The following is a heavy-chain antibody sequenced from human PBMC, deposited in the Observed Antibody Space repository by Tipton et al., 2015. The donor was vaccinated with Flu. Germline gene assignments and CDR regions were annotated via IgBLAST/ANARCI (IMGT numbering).Heavy chain of an antibody. CDR2: IHRGGTA. CDR1: GASISSGDFS. J-gene: IGHJ3*02. CDR3: AKVSTYYYDSSGYYFPDAFDI. D-gene: IGHD3-22*01. Sequence: LRLSCAVSGASISSGDFSWSWIRQPPGKGLEWVGYIHRGGTAYYSPSLKSRATISVDRSKNQFSLELSSVTAADTAVYYCAKVSTYYYDSSGYYFPDAFDIWGQGKMVTVSS. V-gene: IGHV4-30-2*01.